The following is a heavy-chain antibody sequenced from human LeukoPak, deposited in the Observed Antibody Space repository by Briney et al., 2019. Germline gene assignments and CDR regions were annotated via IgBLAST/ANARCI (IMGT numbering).Heavy chain of an antibody. CDR1: GFTFSNYN. CDR3: ARDYYDGSGYYYGDAFDI. J-gene: IGHJ3*02. D-gene: IGHD3-22*01. CDR2: TSRSSSTI. Sequence: HAGGSLRLSCAASGFTFSNYNMNWVRQAPGKGLEWVSYTSRSSSTIYYADSVKGRFTISRDNAKNSLYLQMNSLRAEDTAVYYCARDYYDGSGYYYGDAFDIWGQGTMVTASS. V-gene: IGHV3-48*01.